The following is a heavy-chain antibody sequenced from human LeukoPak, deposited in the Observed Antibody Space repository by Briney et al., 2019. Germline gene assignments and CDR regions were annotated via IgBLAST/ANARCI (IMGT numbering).Heavy chain of an antibody. D-gene: IGHD3-10*01. J-gene: IGHJ4*02. Sequence: GESLKISCKGSGYSFTSYWIGWVRQLPGKGLEWMGIIYPGDSDTRYSPSFQGQVTISADKSISTAYLQWSSLKASDTAMYYCARHRYYGSGIYTTRPFDYWGQGTLVTVSS. CDR2: IYPGDSDT. CDR1: GYSFTSYW. V-gene: IGHV5-51*01. CDR3: ARHRYYGSGIYTTRPFDY.